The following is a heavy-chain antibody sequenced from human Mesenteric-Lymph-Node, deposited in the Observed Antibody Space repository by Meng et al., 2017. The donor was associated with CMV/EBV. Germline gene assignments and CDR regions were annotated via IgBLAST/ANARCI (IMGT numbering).Heavy chain of an antibody. J-gene: IGHJ6*02. CDR2: IMPVFGKA. V-gene: IGHV1-69*13. Sequence: SVKVSCKASGDTFNNYAISWVRQAPGQGLEWMGGIMPVFGKANYAQRFRGRVTITADEATSTAYMELSSLTSDDTAVYYCANRGPEPDNGGAYYYYGMDVWGQGTSVTVSS. D-gene: IGHD1-14*01. CDR3: ANRGPEPDNGGAYYYYGMDV. CDR1: GDTFNNYA.